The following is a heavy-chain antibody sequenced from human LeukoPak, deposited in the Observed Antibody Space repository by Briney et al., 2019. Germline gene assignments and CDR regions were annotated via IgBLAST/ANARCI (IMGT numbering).Heavy chain of an antibody. CDR3: AKATHARGGPWFDP. V-gene: IGHV1-24*01. D-gene: IGHD2-15*01. Sequence: ASVKVSCKVSGYTLTELSMHWVRQAPGKGLEWMGGFDPEDGDTIYAQKFLGRVTMTEDTSTDTAYMELSSLRSEDTAVYYCAKATHARGGPWFDPWGQGTLVTVSS. CDR1: GYTLTELS. CDR2: FDPEDGDT. J-gene: IGHJ5*02.